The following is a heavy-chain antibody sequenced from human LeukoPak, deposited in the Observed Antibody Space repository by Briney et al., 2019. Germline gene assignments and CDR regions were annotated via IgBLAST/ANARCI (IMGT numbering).Heavy chain of an antibody. V-gene: IGHV3-7*01. CDR2: IKQDGSEK. Sequence: GGSLRLSCAASGFSFSNYWMSWVRQAPGKGPEWVASIKQDGSEKFYMDSVKGRFTISKDNAKNSLYLQMNSLRAEDTAVYHCAREGHSNYLHWGQGTLVTVSS. J-gene: IGHJ1*01. D-gene: IGHD4-11*01. CDR3: AREGHSNYLH. CDR1: GFSFSNYW.